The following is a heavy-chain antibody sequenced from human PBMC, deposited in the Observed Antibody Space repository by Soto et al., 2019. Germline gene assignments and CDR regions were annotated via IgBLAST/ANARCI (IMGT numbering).Heavy chain of an antibody. V-gene: IGHV3-33*01. Sequence: PGGSLRLFSAASAFTFSSYGMHWVRQAPGKGLEWVAVIWYDGSEKYYGDSVKGRITISRDNSKNTLYLQMNSLRAEDTAVYYCARQLLAVAGTDHYYGMDVWGQVTTFTVSS. D-gene: IGHD6-19*01. CDR2: IWYDGSEK. J-gene: IGHJ6*02. CDR3: ARQLLAVAGTDHYYGMDV. CDR1: AFTFSSYG.